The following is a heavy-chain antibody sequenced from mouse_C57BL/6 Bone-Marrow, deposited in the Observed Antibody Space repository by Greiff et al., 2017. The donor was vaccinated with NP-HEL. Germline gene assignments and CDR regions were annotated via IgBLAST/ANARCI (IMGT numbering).Heavy chain of an antibody. CDR2: IDPSDGYP. CDR1: GYTFTRYW. Sequence: QVQLKQPGAELVMPGASVKLSCKASGYTFTRYWMHWVKQRPGHGLEWIGEIDPSDGYPNYNQKFKGKSTLTVVKSSSTADMQLSSLTSEYSAVYYCERLLQSDWYFDVWGTGTTVTVSS. D-gene: IGHD1-1*01. V-gene: IGHV1-69*01. J-gene: IGHJ1*03. CDR3: ERLLQSDWYFDV.